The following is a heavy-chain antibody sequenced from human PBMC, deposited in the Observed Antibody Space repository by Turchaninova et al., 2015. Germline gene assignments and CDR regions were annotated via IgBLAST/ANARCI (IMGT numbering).Heavy chain of an antibody. CDR3: ARRLVCGSGWCDAFDI. CDR2: IYHSGST. D-gene: IGHD6-19*01. Sequence: QVQLQESSPGLVKPSETLSLPCTVSGYSISSTYYWGWIRQPPGKGLAWIGSIYHSGSTYYNPSLKSRVTISVDTSANQLSLKLTSVTAADTAVYFCARRLVCGSGWCDAFDIWGQGTMVTVSS. V-gene: IGHV4-38-2*02. CDR1: GYSISSTYY. J-gene: IGHJ3*02.